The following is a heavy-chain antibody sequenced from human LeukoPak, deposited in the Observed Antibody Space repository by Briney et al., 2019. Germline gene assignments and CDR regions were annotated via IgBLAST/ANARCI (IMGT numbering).Heavy chain of an antibody. CDR3: AFNWIGLLSGYFDH. CDR2: ISGGGGTT. D-gene: IGHD1-26*01. J-gene: IGHJ4*02. V-gene: IGHV3-23*01. CDR1: GFTFSNYE. Sequence: GGSLRLSCVASGFTFSNYEMNWVRQAPGKGLEWVAVISGGGGTTNYADSVKGRFTISRDNSKKMIYLQMNSLRAEDTAVYYCAFNWIGLLSGYFDHWGQGTLVPVSS.